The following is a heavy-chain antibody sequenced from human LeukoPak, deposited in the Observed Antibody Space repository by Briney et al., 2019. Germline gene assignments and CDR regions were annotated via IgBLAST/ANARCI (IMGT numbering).Heavy chain of an antibody. D-gene: IGHD2-2*01. CDR3: AREYCSSTSCSTRTWFDP. J-gene: IGHJ5*02. CDR1: GYTFTGYY. Sequence: ASVKVSCKASGYTFTGYYMHWVRQAPGQGLEWMGWINPNSGGTNYAQKSQGRVTMTRDTSISTAYMELSRLRSDDTAVYYCAREYCSSTSCSTRTWFDPWGQGTLVTVSS. CDR2: INPNSGGT. V-gene: IGHV1-2*02.